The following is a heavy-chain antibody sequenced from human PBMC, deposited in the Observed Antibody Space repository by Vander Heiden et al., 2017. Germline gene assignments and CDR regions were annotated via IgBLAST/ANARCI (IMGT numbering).Heavy chain of an antibody. CDR3: AAAGT. CDR2: ISWNSGSI. J-gene: IGHJ4*02. D-gene: IGHD6-13*01. V-gene: IGHV3-9*01. CDR1: GFTFDDYA. Sequence: EVQLVESGGGLVQPGRSLRLSCAASGFTFDDYAMHWVRQAPGKGLEWVSGISWNSGSIGYTDSVKGRFTISRDNAKNSLYLQMNSLRAEDTAWYYCAAAGTWGQGTLVTVSS.